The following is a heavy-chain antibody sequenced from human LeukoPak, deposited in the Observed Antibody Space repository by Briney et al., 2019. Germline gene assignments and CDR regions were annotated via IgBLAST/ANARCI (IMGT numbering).Heavy chain of an antibody. J-gene: IGHJ4*02. Sequence: GSLRLSCAASGFTFSSYAMHWVRQAPGKGLEWVAVTSYDGSNKYYADSATGRLTISRDNSKNTLYLQMNSLRAEDTAVYYCARDGLRYNWNDFDYWGQATLVTVSS. D-gene: IGHD1-1*01. CDR1: GFTFSSYA. V-gene: IGHV3-30-3*01. CDR2: TSYDGSNK. CDR3: ARDGLRYNWNDFDY.